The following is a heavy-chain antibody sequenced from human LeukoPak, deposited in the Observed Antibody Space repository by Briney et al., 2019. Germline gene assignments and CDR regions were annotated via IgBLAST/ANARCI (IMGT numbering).Heavy chain of an antibody. V-gene: IGHV4-34*01. CDR1: GFIFSTYA. J-gene: IGHJ4*02. CDR2: INHSGST. CDR3: ARWPHY. Sequence: PGGSLRLSCAASGFIFSTYAMSWVRQPPGKGLEWIGEINHSGSTNYNPSLKSRVTISVDTSKNQFSLKLSSVTAADTAVYYCARWPHYWGQGTLVTVSS.